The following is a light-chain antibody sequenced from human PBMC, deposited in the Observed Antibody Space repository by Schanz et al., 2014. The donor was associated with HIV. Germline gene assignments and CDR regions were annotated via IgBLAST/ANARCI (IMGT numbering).Light chain of an antibody. Sequence: DIQMTQSPSTLSASVGDRVTITCRASQYISSWLAWYQQKPGKAPKLLIYKASSLESGVPSRFSGSGSGTDFTLTISSLQPDDFATYYCLQYNDYAYSFGQGTKLEIK. J-gene: IGKJ2*03. CDR3: LQYNDYAYS. V-gene: IGKV1-5*03. CDR1: QYISSW. CDR2: KAS.